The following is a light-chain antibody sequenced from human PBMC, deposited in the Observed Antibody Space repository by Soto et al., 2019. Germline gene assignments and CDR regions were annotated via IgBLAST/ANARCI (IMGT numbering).Light chain of an antibody. CDR2: GAS. V-gene: IGKV3-20*01. CDR3: QKYNSAPLT. Sequence: EIVLTQSPGTLSLSPGERATLSCRASQSVSNNYLAWYQQKPGQAPRLLIYGASNRATGIPDRFSGSGFETDFTLTISRLEPEDFAVYYCQKYNSAPLTFGGGTKVDIK. J-gene: IGKJ4*01. CDR1: QSVSNNY.